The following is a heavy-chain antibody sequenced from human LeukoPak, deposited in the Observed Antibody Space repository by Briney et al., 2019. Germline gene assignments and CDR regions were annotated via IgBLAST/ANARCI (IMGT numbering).Heavy chain of an antibody. J-gene: IGHJ5*02. V-gene: IGHV3-15*01. CDR3: TALGRWFDP. CDR1: GCTFSNAW. Sequence: PGGSLRLSCAASGCTFSNAWMTWVRQAPGKGLEWVGRIKSNTDGGTTDYAAPVKGRFTISRDDSKNTLYLQMNSLKSEDTAVYYCTALGRWFDPWGQGTLVTASS. CDR2: IKSNTDGGTT.